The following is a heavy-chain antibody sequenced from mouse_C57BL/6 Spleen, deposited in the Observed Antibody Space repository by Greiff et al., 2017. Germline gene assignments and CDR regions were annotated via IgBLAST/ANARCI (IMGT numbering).Heavy chain of an antibody. Sequence: VQLKESGGGLVKPGGSLKLSCAASGFTFSDYGMHWVRQAPEKGLEWVAYISSGRSTIYYADTVKGRFTISRDNAKNTLFLQMTSLRSEDTAMYYCARRHYYGSSYWYFDVWGTGTTVTVSS. V-gene: IGHV5-17*01. CDR3: ARRHYYGSSYWYFDV. CDR1: GFTFSDYG. D-gene: IGHD1-1*01. J-gene: IGHJ1*03. CDR2: ISSGRSTI.